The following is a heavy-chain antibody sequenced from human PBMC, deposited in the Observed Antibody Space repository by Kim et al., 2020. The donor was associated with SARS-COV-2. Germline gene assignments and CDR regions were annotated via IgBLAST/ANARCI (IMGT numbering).Heavy chain of an antibody. V-gene: IGHV3-49*03. J-gene: IGHJ4*02. D-gene: IGHD3-16*02. CDR1: GFTFGDYA. Sequence: GGSLRLSCTASGFTFGDYAMSWFRQAPGKGLEWVGFIRSKAYGGTTEYAASVKGRFTISRDDSKSIAYLQMNSLKTEDTAVYYCTRDGYYGYVWGSYRSLSDYWGQGTLVTVSS. CDR3: TRDGYYGYVWGSYRSLSDY. CDR2: IRSKAYGGTT.